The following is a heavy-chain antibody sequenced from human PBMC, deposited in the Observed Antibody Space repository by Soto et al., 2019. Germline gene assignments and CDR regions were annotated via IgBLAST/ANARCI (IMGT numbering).Heavy chain of an antibody. V-gene: IGHV4-59*01. CDR2: VYYGGST. D-gene: IGHD3-3*01. Sequence: SETLSLTCTVSGDSIRSYYWTWIRQPPGRGLEWIGHVYYGGSTNYNPSLQSRVTISLDTSMNQFSLRLTSMTAADAAVYYCAGEGALATFGVVWGQGTRVTVSS. CDR3: AGEGALATFGVV. J-gene: IGHJ4*02. CDR1: GDSIRSYY.